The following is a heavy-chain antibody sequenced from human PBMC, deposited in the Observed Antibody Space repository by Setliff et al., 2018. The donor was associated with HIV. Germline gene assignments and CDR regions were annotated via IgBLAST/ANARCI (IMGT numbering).Heavy chain of an antibody. J-gene: IGHJ3*02. Sequence: GGSLRLSCAASGFTFSSYGMHWVRQAPGKGLEWVAVIWYDGSNKYYVDSVKGRFTISRDNSKNTLYLQMNSLRAEDTAVYYCARDPGVGSMGQDAFDIWGQGTMVTVSS. CDR3: ARDPGVGSMGQDAFDI. CDR1: GFTFSSYG. CDR2: IWYDGSNK. V-gene: IGHV3-33*01. D-gene: IGHD1-26*01.